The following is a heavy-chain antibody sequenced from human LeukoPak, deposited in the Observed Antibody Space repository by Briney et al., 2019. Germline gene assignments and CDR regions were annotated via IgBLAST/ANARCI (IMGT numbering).Heavy chain of an antibody. D-gene: IGHD5/OR15-5a*01. J-gene: IGHJ4*02. Sequence: GGSLTLSCAASGFSFSCYGMSWFRQAPGKGLEWVSTINNRADETHYADFVRGRFTISRDNSKNTLYLQVNSLRAEDTAVYYCAKGNLRGPPPNIDYWGQGTLVTVSS. CDR1: GFSFSCYG. CDR2: INNRADET. V-gene: IGHV3-23*01. CDR3: AKGNLRGPPPNIDY.